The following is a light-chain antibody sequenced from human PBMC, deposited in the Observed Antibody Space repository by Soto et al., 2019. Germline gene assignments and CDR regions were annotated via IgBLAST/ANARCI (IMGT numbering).Light chain of an antibody. J-gene: IGKJ1*01. CDR3: QQYNNWPSWT. Sequence: EIVMTQSPATLSVSPGERVTLSCRASQSVSSNVAWYQQKPGQAPRLLMYVASTRATGTPARFSGSGSGTEFTLTISSPQSEDSAVYYCQQYNNWPSWTFGQGTKVEVK. CDR1: QSVSSN. CDR2: VAS. V-gene: IGKV3-15*01.